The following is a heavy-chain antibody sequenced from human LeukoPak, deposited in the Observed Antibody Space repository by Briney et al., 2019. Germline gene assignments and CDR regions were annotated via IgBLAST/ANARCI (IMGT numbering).Heavy chain of an antibody. J-gene: IGHJ1*01. CDR1: GFTFSSYG. Sequence: PGGSLRLSCAASGFTFSSYGMHWVRQAPGKGLEWVAVISYDGSNKYYADSVKGRFTISRDNSKNTLYLQMNSLRAEDTAVYYCARTTLYSSSWYRFTPGGMAFQHWGQGTLVTVSS. D-gene: IGHD6-13*01. CDR2: ISYDGSNK. V-gene: IGHV3-30*03. CDR3: ARTTLYSSSWYRFTPGGMAFQH.